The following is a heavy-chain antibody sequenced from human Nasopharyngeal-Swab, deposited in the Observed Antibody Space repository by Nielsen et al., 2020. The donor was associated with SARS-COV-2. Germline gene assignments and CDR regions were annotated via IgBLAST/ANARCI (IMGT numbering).Heavy chain of an antibody. CDR2: IFHSGSA. CDR1: GGSIRSSTFY. J-gene: IGHJ4*02. V-gene: IGHV4-39*02. D-gene: IGHD6-13*01. Sequence: SETLSLTCTVSGGSIRSSTFYWGWIRQPPGKGLEWIESIFHSGSAYYNPSLQRRVTLSVDPSKNHFSLKLSSVTAADTAIYYCARSSWFWDLDYWGQGTLVPVSA. CDR3: ARSSWFWDLDY.